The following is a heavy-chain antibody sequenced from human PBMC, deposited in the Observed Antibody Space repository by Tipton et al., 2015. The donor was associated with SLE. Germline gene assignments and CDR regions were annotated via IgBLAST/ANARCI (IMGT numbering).Heavy chain of an antibody. V-gene: IGHV4-59*01. CDR1: GGSISGYY. CDR2: IHYRGST. J-gene: IGHJ2*01. CDR3: ARDRYCGAGSCFDWYFDL. D-gene: IGHD2-15*01. Sequence: TLSLTCAVSGGSISGYYWSWVRQPPGQGLEWIGYIHYRGSTNYNPSLKSRVTISLDTSENQFSLKLSFVTAADTAVYYCARDRYCGAGSCFDWYFDLWGRGTLVTVSS.